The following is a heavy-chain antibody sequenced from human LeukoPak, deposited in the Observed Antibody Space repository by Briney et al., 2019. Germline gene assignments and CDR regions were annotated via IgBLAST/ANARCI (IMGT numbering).Heavy chain of an antibody. CDR2: IYPGDSDT. Sequence: GESLKISCKGSGYSFTSYWFGWVRQMPGKGLEWMGIIYPGDSDTRYSPSFQGQVTISADKSISTAYLQWSSLKASDTAMYYCARQRRYCSSTSCYGGYYFDYWGQGTLVTVSS. CDR3: ARQRRYCSSTSCYGGYYFDY. V-gene: IGHV5-51*01. CDR1: GYSFTSYW. J-gene: IGHJ4*02. D-gene: IGHD2-2*01.